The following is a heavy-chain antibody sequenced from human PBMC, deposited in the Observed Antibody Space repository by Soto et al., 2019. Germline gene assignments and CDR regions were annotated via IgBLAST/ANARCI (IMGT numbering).Heavy chain of an antibody. CDR1: GLTFSSYN. D-gene: IGHD3-10*01. CDR2: ISGSSNTI. J-gene: IGHJ4*02. CDR3: ARYNNVGGELFTPFPYYFDY. V-gene: IGHV3-48*01. Sequence: PGGSLRLSCAASGLTFSSYNMSWVRQAPGKGLEWVSYISGSSNTIYYADSVKGRFTISRDNAKNSLYLQMNSLRAEDTAVYYCARYNNVGGELFTPFPYYFDYWGQGTLVTVSS.